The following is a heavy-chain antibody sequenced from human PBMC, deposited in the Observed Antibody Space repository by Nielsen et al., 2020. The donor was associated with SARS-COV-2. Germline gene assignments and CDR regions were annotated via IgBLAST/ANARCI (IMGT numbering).Heavy chain of an antibody. J-gene: IGHJ4*01. Sequence: WIRQPPGKGLEWVANTKEDGSEKHYVGSVKGRFTISRDNANNLLYLQMNSLRAEDTAVYYCVGGHVLRFLEWLGQFDYWGHGTLVTVSS. V-gene: IGHV3-7*03. CDR2: TKEDGSEK. D-gene: IGHD3-3*01. CDR3: VGGHVLRFLEWLGQFDY.